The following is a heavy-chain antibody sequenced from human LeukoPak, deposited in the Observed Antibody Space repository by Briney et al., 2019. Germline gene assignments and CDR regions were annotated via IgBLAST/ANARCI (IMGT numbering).Heavy chain of an antibody. J-gene: IGHJ2*01. D-gene: IGHD1-26*01. V-gene: IGHV3-64*02. CDR2: IGGDGLTT. CDR3: AREGGGSGLWYYDL. CDR1: GFTFGSYS. Sequence: GGSLRLSCAASGFTFGSYSMHWVRQAPGKGPEFVSVIGGDGLTTFYADSVKDRFTISRDNSKSTLYLEMGSLRAEDMAVYYCAREGGGSGLWYYDLWGRGTMVTVSS.